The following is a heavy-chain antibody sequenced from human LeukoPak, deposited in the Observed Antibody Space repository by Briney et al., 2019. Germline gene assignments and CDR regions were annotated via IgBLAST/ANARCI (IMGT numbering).Heavy chain of an antibody. Sequence: GESLKISFKGSGXSFTSYCIGWVRQMPGKGMEWMGIIYPGDSDTRYSPSFQGQVTISVDKSISTAYLQWSSLKASDTAMYYCARRGYCSGGSCYSFDYWGQGTLVTVSS. CDR2: IYPGDSDT. J-gene: IGHJ4*02. CDR1: GXSFTSYC. V-gene: IGHV5-51*01. CDR3: ARRGYCSGGSCYSFDY. D-gene: IGHD2-15*01.